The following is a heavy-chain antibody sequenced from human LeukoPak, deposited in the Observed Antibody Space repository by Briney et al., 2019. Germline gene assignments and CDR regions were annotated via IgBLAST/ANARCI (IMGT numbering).Heavy chain of an antibody. CDR3: ARDQEGFDY. Sequence: ASVKVSCKASGYTFTSNYIHWVRQAPGQGLEWMGMIYPRDGSTSYAQKFQGRVTVTRDTSTSTVHMELSGLRSEDTAVYYCARDQEGFDYWGQGTLVTVSS. CDR2: IYPRDGST. V-gene: IGHV1-46*01. J-gene: IGHJ4*02. CDR1: GYTFTSNY.